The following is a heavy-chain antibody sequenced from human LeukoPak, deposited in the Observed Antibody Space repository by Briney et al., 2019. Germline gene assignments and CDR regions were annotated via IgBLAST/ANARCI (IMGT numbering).Heavy chain of an antibody. D-gene: IGHD7-27*01. CDR2: ISGTSAYI. CDR1: GFTFSSYG. J-gene: IGHJ3*02. Sequence: GGSLRLSCAASGFTFSSYGMNWVRQAPGKGLEWVSSISGTSAYIYYADSVRGRFTISRDNAKNSLYLQMNSLRAEDTAAYFCARKLTGSFDIWGQGTMVTVSS. CDR3: ARKLTGSFDI. V-gene: IGHV3-21*01.